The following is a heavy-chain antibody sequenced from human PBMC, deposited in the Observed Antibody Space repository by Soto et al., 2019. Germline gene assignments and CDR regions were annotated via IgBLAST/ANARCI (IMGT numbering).Heavy chain of an antibody. CDR1: GGSISGHY. J-gene: IGHJ6*03. Sequence: QVQLQESGPGLVKPSETLSLSCSVSGGSISGHYWSWVRQTPGKGLEWIGYMYYSGSTNYNPSLKSRVTISVDTSKNPFPLRLTSVTAADTAVYYCARGPYYDLIWNYYYMDVWGKGTTVTVSS. CDR3: ARGPYYDLIWNYYYMDV. CDR2: MYYSGST. V-gene: IGHV4-59*08. D-gene: IGHD3-16*01.